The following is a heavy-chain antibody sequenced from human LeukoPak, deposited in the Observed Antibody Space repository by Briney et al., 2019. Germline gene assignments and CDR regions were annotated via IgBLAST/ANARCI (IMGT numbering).Heavy chain of an antibody. CDR2: IYPNDSNT. J-gene: IGHJ3*02. Sequence: GESLKISCKGSGYSFTNHWIGWVRQMSGKGLEWMGIIYPNDSNTMYSPSFRGQVTISADKSINTAYVQWSSLKASDTAMYYCARHDIAAATDAFDIWGQGIMVTVSS. CDR3: ARHDIAAATDAFDI. V-gene: IGHV5-51*01. D-gene: IGHD6-13*01. CDR1: GYSFTNHW.